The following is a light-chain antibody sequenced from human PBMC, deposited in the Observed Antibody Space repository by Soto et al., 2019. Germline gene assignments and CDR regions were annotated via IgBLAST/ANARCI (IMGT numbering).Light chain of an antibody. CDR2: WAS. CDR1: QSVLYSSNNKNF. J-gene: IGKJ1*01. Sequence: DLVLTQSPDSLAVSLGERATINCKSSQSVLYSSNNKNFLAWYQQKVGQPPKLLIYWASTRESGVPDRFSGSGSGTDFTLTISSLQSEDFAVYYCQQYHSWPPTFGQGTKVDIK. CDR3: QQYHSWPPT. V-gene: IGKV4-1*01.